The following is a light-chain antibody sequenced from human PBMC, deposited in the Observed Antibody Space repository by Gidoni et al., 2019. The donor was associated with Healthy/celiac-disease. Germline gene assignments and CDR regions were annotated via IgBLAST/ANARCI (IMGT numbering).Light chain of an antibody. V-gene: IGKV3-11*01. CDR1: QSVSSY. Sequence: DIVLTPSPATMSLSPGERATLSCRASQSVSSYLAWYQQKPGQAPRLLIYDAANGATGIPARFSGSGSVTDFTLTSSSLEPEDFAVYYCQQRSNWPPIFTFGPGTKVDIK. J-gene: IGKJ3*01. CDR3: QQRSNWPPIFT. CDR2: DAA.